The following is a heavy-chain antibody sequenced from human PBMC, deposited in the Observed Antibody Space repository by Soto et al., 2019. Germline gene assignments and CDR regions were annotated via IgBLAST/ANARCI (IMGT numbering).Heavy chain of an antibody. D-gene: IGHD1-26*01. J-gene: IGHJ4*02. V-gene: IGHV3-74*01. CDR2: INTDGSTT. Sequence: EVQLVESGGGLVQPGGSLRLSCAASGFTFSSYWILWVRQAPGKGLEWVSRINTDGSTTTYADSVKGRFTISRDNAKNTVYLQMNSLRAEDTAVYYCTRGGSFRFDYWGQGTLVTVSS. CDR1: GFTFSSYW. CDR3: TRGGSFRFDY.